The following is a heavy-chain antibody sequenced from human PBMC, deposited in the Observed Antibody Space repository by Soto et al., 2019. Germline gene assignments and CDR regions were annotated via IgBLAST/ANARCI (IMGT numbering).Heavy chain of an antibody. CDR1: GFTFSSYA. Sequence: GGSLRLSCSASGFTFSSYAMHWVRQAPGKGLEYVSAISSNGGSTYYADSVKGRFTISRDNSKNTLYLQMSSLRAEDTAVYYCVKARGDSSGYYPHDAFDIWGQGTMVTVSS. D-gene: IGHD3-22*01. CDR3: VKARGDSSGYYPHDAFDI. CDR2: ISSNGGST. V-gene: IGHV3-64D*08. J-gene: IGHJ3*02.